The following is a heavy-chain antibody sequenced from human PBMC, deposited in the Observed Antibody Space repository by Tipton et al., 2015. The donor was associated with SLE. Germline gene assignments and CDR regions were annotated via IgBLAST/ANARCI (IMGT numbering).Heavy chain of an antibody. V-gene: IGHV4-34*01. CDR3: ARGEGYYGSGSYQGWFDP. D-gene: IGHD3-10*01. J-gene: IGHJ5*02. CDR2: INHSGST. CDR1: EFTFSSYS. Sequence: LRLSCAASEFTFSSYSMNWVRQAPGKGLEWIGEINHSGSTNYNPSLKSRVTISVDTSKNQFSLKLDSVTAADTAVYYCARGEGYYGSGSYQGWFDPWGQGTLVTVSS.